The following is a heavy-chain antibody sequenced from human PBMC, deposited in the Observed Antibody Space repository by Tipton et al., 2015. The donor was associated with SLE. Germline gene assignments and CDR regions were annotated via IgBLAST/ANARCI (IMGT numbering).Heavy chain of an antibody. D-gene: IGHD3-10*01. Sequence: SLRLSCAASGFTLSVYGMLWVRQAPGKGLEWVSLIYFHGHNKSYADSVKGRFTISRDNSKNTVYLQMNSMRAEDTAVYYCAKPAGSFDYWGQGTLVTFSS. J-gene: IGHJ4*02. CDR3: AKPAGSFDY. CDR1: GFTLSVYG. CDR2: IYFHGHNK. V-gene: IGHV3-33*06.